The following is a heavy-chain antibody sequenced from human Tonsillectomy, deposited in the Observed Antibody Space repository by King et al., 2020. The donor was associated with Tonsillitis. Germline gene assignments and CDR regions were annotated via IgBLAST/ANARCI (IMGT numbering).Heavy chain of an antibody. V-gene: IGHV3-30*18. Sequence: VQLVESGGGVVQPGTSLRLSCAASGFTFSSNGMHWVRQAPGKGLEWVAVISYDGRNKYYTDSVKGRFTISRDNSKNTLYLQMNSLGAEDTAVYYCAKGHTSSWHYFDYWGQGTLVTVSS. J-gene: IGHJ4*02. CDR3: AKGHTSSWHYFDY. CDR1: GFTFSSNG. D-gene: IGHD6-13*01. CDR2: ISYDGRNK.